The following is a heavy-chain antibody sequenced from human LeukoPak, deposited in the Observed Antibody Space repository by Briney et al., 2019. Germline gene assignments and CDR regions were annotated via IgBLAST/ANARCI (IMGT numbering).Heavy chain of an antibody. V-gene: IGHV4-59*01. CDR3: ARGVHESGYGNYYYMDV. J-gene: IGHJ6*03. Sequence: SETLSLTCTVSGGSISSYYWSWIRQPPGKGLEWIGYIYYSGSTNYNPSLKSRVTISVDTSKNQFSLKLSSVTAADTAVYYCARGVHESGYGNYYYMDVWGKGTTVTVSS. CDR1: GGSISSYY. D-gene: IGHD3-3*01. CDR2: IYYSGST.